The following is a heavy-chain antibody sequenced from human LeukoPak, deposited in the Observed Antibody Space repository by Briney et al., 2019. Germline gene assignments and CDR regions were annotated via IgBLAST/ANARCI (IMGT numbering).Heavy chain of an antibody. CDR2: ISYDGSNK. J-gene: IGHJ4*02. D-gene: IGHD6-19*01. Sequence: HGGSLRLSCAASGFTFSSYGMHWVRQAPGKGLEWVAVISYDGSNKYYADSVKGRFTISRDNYKNTLNLQMNSLRAEDTAVYYCAKGGHSSGWWDYFDYWGQGTLVTVSS. V-gene: IGHV3-30*18. CDR1: GFTFSSYG. CDR3: AKGGHSSGWWDYFDY.